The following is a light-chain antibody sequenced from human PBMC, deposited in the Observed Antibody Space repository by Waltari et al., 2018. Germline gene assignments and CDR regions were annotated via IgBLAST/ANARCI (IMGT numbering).Light chain of an antibody. CDR3: QQYNSWPPYT. CDR1: QGVSSN. CDR2: GAS. Sequence: EIVMTQSPATLSVSPGERATLSCRASQGVSSNLAWYQQKPGQAPRLLIYGASSRATGIPDRFSGSGSGTDFTLTISSLQSEDFAVYYCQQYNSWPPYTFGQGTKLQIK. V-gene: IGKV3-15*01. J-gene: IGKJ2*01.